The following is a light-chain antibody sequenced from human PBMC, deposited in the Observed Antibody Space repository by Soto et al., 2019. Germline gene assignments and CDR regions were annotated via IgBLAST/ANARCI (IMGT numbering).Light chain of an antibody. J-gene: IGLJ1*01. CDR3: CSYTPTRNSYV. CDR1: SSDVGSYNL. CDR2: EVT. V-gene: IGLV2-23*02. Sequence: QSVLTQPASVSGSPGQSITISCTGTSSDVGSYNLVSWYQHHPGTAPKLIIYEVTKRPSGVSNRFSASKSGNTASLTISGLQAEYDADYYCCSYTPTRNSYVFGSGTKVTVL.